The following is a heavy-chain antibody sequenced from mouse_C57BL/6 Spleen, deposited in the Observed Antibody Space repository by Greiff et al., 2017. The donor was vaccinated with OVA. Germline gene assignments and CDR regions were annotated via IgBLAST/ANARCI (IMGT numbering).Heavy chain of an antibody. V-gene: IGHV1-42*01. D-gene: IGHD1-1*01. J-gene: IGHJ4*01. CDR3: ARSAYITTSGMDY. CDR1: GYSFTGYY. Sequence: VQLKQSGPELVKPGASVKISCKASGYSFTGYYMNWVKQSPEKSLEWIGEINPSTGGTTYNQKFKAKATLTVDKSSSTAYMQLKSLTSEDSAVYYCARSAYITTSGMDYWGQGTSVTVSS. CDR2: INPSTGGT.